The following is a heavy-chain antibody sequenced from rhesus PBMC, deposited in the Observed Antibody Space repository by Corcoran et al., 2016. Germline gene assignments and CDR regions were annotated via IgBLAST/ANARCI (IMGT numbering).Heavy chain of an antibody. Sequence: EVPLVQSGAEVKKPGASVKISCRASGYTFPAHYLNWVRQEPGTGLEWRGRGDTENGETADAHTSQVRFTITAAMSTDTAFMELLSLRAEDTAVYSCARDAPPGPFDPWGPGTPITISS. CDR1: GYTFPAHY. V-gene: IGHV1-111*02. J-gene: IGHJ2*01. D-gene: IGHD2-15*01. CDR3: ARDAPPGPFDP. CDR2: GDTENGET.